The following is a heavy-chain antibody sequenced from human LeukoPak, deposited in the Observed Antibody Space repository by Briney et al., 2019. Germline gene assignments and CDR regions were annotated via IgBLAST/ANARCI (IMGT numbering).Heavy chain of an antibody. V-gene: IGHV5-51*01. D-gene: IGHD2-15*01. J-gene: IGHJ6*02. CDR1: GYSFTSYW. CDR3: ARQYCSGGSYYFPFYGMDV. CDR2: IYPGDSDT. Sequence: GESLKISCKGSGYSFTSYWIAWVRQMPGKGLEWMGIIYPGDSDTRYSPSFQGQVTISADKSISTAYLQWSSLKASDAAMYYCARQYCSGGSYYFPFYGMDVWGQGTTVTVSS.